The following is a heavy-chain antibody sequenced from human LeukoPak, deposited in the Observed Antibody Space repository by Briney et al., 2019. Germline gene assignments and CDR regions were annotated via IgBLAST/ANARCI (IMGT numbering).Heavy chain of an antibody. D-gene: IGHD3-22*01. Sequence: ASVKVSCKASGYTFSSCAINWVRQAPGQGLEHMGWIDTNTGSPTFAQGFTGRYVFSLDTSVSMAYLQISSLKAEDTAVYYCAIHLSDSSGYFSYWGQGALVTVSS. CDR3: AIHLSDSSGYFSY. V-gene: IGHV7-4-1*04. CDR2: IDTNTGSP. CDR1: GYTFSSCA. J-gene: IGHJ4*02.